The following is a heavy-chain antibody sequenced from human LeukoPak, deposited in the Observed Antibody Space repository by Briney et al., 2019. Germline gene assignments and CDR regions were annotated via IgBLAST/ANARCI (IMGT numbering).Heavy chain of an antibody. Sequence: KPSETLSLXCTVFGGSIGSYYWSWIRQPPGKGLEWIGYIYYSGSTNYNPSLKSRVTISVDTSKNQFSLKVNSVTAADTAVYYCARAPGNDYYPYYYMDVWGKGTTVTVSS. CDR1: GGSIGSYY. CDR2: IYYSGST. CDR3: ARAPGNDYYPYYYMDV. J-gene: IGHJ6*03. D-gene: IGHD4/OR15-4a*01. V-gene: IGHV4-59*01.